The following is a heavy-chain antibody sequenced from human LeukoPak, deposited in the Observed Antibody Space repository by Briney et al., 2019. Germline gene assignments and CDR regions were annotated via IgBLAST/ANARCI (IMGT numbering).Heavy chain of an antibody. J-gene: IGHJ2*01. V-gene: IGHV3-9*03. CDR3: AKASADWYFDL. Sequence: GRSLRLSCAASGFNFNDYAMHWVRQAPGKGLEWVSGISWNSGTVAYADSVKGRFTISRDNSKKSLYLQMSSLRAEDMALYYCAKASADWYFDLWGRGTLVTVSS. D-gene: IGHD2-2*01. CDR1: GFNFNDYA. CDR2: ISWNSGTV.